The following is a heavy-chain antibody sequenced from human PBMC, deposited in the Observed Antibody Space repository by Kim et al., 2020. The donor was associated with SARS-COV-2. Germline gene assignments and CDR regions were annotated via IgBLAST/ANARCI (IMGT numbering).Heavy chain of an antibody. CDR3: AKDPGAHIR. Sequence: GGSLRLSCAASGFTFSSYGMHWVRQAPGKGLEWVAVISYDGSNKYYADSVKGRFTISRDNSKNTLYLQMNSLRAEDTAVYYCAKDPGAHIRWGQGTLVTVSS. CDR2: ISYDGSNK. V-gene: IGHV3-30*18. D-gene: IGHD3-10*01. CDR1: GFTFSSYG. J-gene: IGHJ4*02.